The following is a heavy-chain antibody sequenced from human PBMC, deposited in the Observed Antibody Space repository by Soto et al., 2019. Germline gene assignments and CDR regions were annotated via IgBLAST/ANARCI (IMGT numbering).Heavy chain of an antibody. CDR1: EVTISSCA. Sequence: GGPMRVSCGAAEVTISSCAMGWVSKAPGKGLEWVSDIIDSGGSTYYADSVKGRFTISRDNSKSTLYLQMNSLRAEDTALYYCAKGRSYYYYYGVDVWGQGTTVTVSS. CDR2: IIDSGGST. J-gene: IGHJ6*02. CDR3: AKGRSYYYYYGVDV. V-gene: IGHV3-23*01.